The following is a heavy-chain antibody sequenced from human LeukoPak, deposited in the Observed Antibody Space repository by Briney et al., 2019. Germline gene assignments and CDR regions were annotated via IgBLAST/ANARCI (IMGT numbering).Heavy chain of an antibody. Sequence: ASVKVSCKASGYTFTGYYMHWVRQAPGQGLEWMGWINPDSGGTNYAQKLQGRVTMTTDTSTSTAYMELRSLRSDDTAVYYCARSSGSPRPRAQLDAFDIWGQGTMVTVSS. V-gene: IGHV1-2*02. CDR1: GYTFTGYY. CDR2: INPDSGGT. D-gene: IGHD3-10*01. J-gene: IGHJ3*02. CDR3: ARSSGSPRPRAQLDAFDI.